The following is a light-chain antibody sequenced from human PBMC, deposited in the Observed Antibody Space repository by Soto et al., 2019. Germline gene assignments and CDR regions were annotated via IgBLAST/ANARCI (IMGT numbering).Light chain of an antibody. CDR2: DVS. CDR3: CSSTRSTPYV. V-gene: IGLV2-14*01. CDR1: GSDIGSSNY. J-gene: IGLJ1*01. Sequence: QSALTQPASVSGSPGQSITISCTGTGSDIGSSNYVSWYQQNPGKAPKLIIYDVSYRPSGLSNRFSGSKSGNTASLTISGLQAADEAEYYCCSSTRSTPYVFGSGTKLTVL.